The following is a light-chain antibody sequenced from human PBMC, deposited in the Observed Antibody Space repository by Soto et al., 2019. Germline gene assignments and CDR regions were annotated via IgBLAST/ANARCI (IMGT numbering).Light chain of an antibody. CDR2: DTS. CDR3: QQRSNWPPS. Sequence: EIVLTQSPATLSLSPGERAILSCRASRSITTFLAWYQQTPGQAPRLLIFDTSNRATGTPARFSGSGSGTDFTLTISSLEPEDFAVYYCQQRSNWPPSYGGGTKVEIK. V-gene: IGKV3-11*01. J-gene: IGKJ4*01. CDR1: RSITTF.